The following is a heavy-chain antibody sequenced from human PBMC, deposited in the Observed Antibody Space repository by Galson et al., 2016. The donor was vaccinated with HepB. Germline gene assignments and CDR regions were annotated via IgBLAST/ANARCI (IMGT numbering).Heavy chain of an antibody. Sequence: SETLSLTCTVSGDSISDYYWSWLRQAPGKGLQWIGNIYYSGSTYYNPSLKSRVTISVDTSKNQFSLRLSSVTAADTAVYYCARNGAHRSTWRVNWFDPWGPGTLVSVSS. D-gene: IGHD6-13*01. CDR3: ARNGAHRSTWRVNWFDP. V-gene: IGHV4-59*01. CDR1: GDSISDYY. CDR2: IYYSGST. J-gene: IGHJ5*02.